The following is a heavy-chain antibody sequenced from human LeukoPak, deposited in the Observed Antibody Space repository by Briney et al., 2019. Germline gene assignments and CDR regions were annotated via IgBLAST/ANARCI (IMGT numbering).Heavy chain of an antibody. J-gene: IGHJ4*02. CDR1: GCSISSGDYY. CDR3: ASRGIGPAAPLYYFDY. D-gene: IGHD2-2*01. Sequence: SETLSLTCTVSGCSISSGDYYWRWIRQPPGKGLEWIGYIYYSGSTYYNPSLKSRVTISVDTSKNQFSLKLSSVTAADTAVYYCASRGIGPAAPLYYFDYWGQGTLVTVSS. CDR2: IYYSGST. V-gene: IGHV4-30-4*01.